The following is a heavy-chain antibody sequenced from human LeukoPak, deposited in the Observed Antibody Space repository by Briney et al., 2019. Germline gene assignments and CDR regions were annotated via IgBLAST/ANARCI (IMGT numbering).Heavy chain of an antibody. D-gene: IGHD2-8*02. Sequence: GGTLRLSCAASGFTFSSHGMSWVRQAPGKGLEWVSAISSNGGSTYYADSVKGRFTISRDNSKNTMYMQMNSLRAEDTAIYYCATYRQVLLPFESWGQGTLVTVSS. J-gene: IGHJ4*02. V-gene: IGHV3-23*01. CDR3: ATYRQVLLPFES. CDR1: GFTFSSHG. CDR2: ISSNGGST.